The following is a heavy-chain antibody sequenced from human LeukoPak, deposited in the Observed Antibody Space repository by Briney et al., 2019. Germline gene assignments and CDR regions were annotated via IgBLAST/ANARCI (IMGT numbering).Heavy chain of an antibody. D-gene: IGHD3-22*01. Sequence: GGSLRLSCAASGFTFSDYYMSWIRQAPGKGLEWVSYISSSGSTIYYADSVKGRFTISRDNAKNSLYLQMNSLRAEDTAVYYCARDYYDSSGYTYIYYYYYGMDVWGQGTTVTVSS. V-gene: IGHV3-11*01. CDR2: ISSSGSTI. J-gene: IGHJ6*02. CDR1: GFTFSDYY. CDR3: ARDYYDSSGYTYIYYYYYGMDV.